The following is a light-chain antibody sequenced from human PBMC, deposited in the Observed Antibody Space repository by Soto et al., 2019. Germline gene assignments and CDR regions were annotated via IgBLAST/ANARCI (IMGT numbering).Light chain of an antibody. CDR1: RPVVRQY. Sequence: EIVLTHSPHALSLSPGQIVSLSSSPSRPVVRQYVAWYHQNPGQAPRLLINDAVSRATGIPERFSGSDSASGTDFNIFISRLEPEDCGVFYCQKNGRSPTFGPGTKVIS. CDR3: QKNGRSPT. V-gene: IGKV3-20*01. J-gene: IGKJ3*01. CDR2: DAV.